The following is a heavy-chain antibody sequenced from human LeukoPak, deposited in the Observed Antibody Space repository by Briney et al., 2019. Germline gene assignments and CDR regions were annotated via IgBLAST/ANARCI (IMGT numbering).Heavy chain of an antibody. D-gene: IGHD3-10*01. Sequence: ASETLSLTCTVSGGSISSSSYYWGWIRQPPGKGLEWIGSIYYSGSTYYNPSLKSRVTISVDTSKNQFSLKLSSVTAADTAVYYCARVSLVRGAPDYYFDYWGQGTLVTVSS. CDR3: ARVSLVRGAPDYYFDY. CDR1: GGSISSSSYY. J-gene: IGHJ4*02. CDR2: IYYSGST. V-gene: IGHV4-39*07.